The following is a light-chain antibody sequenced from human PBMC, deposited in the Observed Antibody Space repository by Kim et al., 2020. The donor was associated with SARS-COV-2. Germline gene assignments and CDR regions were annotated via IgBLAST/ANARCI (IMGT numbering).Light chain of an antibody. Sequence: SYEPTQPPSVSVAPGKTATITCGGDNIGGESVHWYQQRPGQAPVLVISYNNDRPSGIPERFSGSNSGNTATLTITRVEAGDEADYFCQVWDSSGDHPVFGGGTKVTVL. V-gene: IGLV3-21*04. J-gene: IGLJ3*02. CDR1: NIGGES. CDR3: QVWDSSGDHPV. CDR2: YNN.